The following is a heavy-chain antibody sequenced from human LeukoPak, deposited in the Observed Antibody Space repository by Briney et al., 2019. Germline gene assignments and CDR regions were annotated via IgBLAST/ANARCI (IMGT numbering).Heavy chain of an antibody. CDR1: GGTFSSYA. J-gene: IGHJ4*02. Sequence: ASVKVSCTASGGTFSSYAISWVRQAPGQGLEWMGGIIPIFGTANYAQKFQGRVTITTDESTSTAYMELSSLRSEDTAVYYCARGATWELYYWGQGTLVTVSS. D-gene: IGHD1-26*01. CDR2: IIPIFGTA. V-gene: IGHV1-69*05. CDR3: ARGATWELYY.